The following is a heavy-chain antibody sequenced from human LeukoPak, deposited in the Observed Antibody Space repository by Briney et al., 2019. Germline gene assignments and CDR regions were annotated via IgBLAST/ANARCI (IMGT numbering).Heavy chain of an antibody. CDR2: ISGSGGST. J-gene: IGHJ6*02. Sequence: GGSLRLSCAASGFTFSSYAMSWVRQAPGKGLEWVSAISGSGGSTYYADSVKGRFTISRDNSKNTLYLQMNSLRAEDTAVYYCAEDLSSSWYGIDYYYYGMDVWGQGTTVTVSS. V-gene: IGHV3-23*01. CDR3: AEDLSSSWYGIDYYYYGMDV. D-gene: IGHD6-13*01. CDR1: GFTFSSYA.